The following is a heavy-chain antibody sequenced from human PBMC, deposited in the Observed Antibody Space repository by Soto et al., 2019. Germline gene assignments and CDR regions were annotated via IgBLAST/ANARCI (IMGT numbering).Heavy chain of an antibody. CDR3: ARVAWGASGWSGFDY. CDR1: GFTFSDYY. V-gene: IGHV3-11*01. Sequence: QVQLVESGGALVKPGGSLRLSCAASGFTFSDYYMSWIRQAPGKGLEWVSYITSSGSTIYYADSVKGRFTISRDNDMKSLYLQMNSLRAEDTAVYYCARVAWGASGWSGFDYWGQGTLVTVSS. CDR2: ITSSGSTI. D-gene: IGHD6-19*01. J-gene: IGHJ4*02.